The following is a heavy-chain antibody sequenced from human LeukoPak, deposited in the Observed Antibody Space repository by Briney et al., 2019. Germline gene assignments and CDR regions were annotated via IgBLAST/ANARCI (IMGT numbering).Heavy chain of an antibody. J-gene: IGHJ4*02. V-gene: IGHV1-69*13. CDR1: GGTFSSYA. D-gene: IGHD2-15*01. CDR2: IIPIFGTA. Sequence: GASVKVSCKASGGTFSSYAISWVRQAPGQGLEWMGGIIPIFGTANYAQKFQGRVTITADESTSTAYMELSSLRSEDTAVYYCAREGVAATPSDYWGQGTLVTVSS. CDR3: AREGVAATPSDY.